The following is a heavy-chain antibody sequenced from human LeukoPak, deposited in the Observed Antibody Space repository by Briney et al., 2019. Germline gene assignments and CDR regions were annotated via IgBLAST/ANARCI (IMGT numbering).Heavy chain of an antibody. CDR1: GYTFTGYY. CDR3: ARIRSGYPPFDY. D-gene: IGHD3-22*01. Sequence: GSSVKVSCKASGYTFTGYYMHWVRQAPGQGLEWMGWINPNTGGTNYAQKFQGRVTMTRDTSISTAYMELSRLRSDDTAVYYCARIRSGYPPFDYWGQGTLVTVSS. J-gene: IGHJ4*02. V-gene: IGHV1-2*02. CDR2: INPNTGGT.